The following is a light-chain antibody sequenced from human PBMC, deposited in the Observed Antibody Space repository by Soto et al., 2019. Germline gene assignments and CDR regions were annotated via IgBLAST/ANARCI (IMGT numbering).Light chain of an antibody. J-gene: IGKJ2*01. CDR3: QQSSSAPYT. CDR1: QTISHY. V-gene: IGKV1-39*01. Sequence: DIQMTQSPSSLSASVGERVTINCRASQTISHYLNWYRQQPGRAPELLIYAASNLQSGVPSRFSGSGAGTEFTLTINSLHPEDFATYFCQQSSSAPYTFGLGTRLEI. CDR2: AAS.